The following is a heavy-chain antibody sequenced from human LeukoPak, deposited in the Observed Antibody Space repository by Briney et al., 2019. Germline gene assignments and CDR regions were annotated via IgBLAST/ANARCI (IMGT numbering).Heavy chain of an antibody. V-gene: IGHV3-9*01. D-gene: IGHD2-21*01. Sequence: GRSLRLSCAASGFTFDDYAMHWVRQAPGKGLEWVSGISWNSGSIGYADSVKGRFTISRDNAKNSLYLQMNSLRAEDTAVYYCARDEHGWGQGTLVTASS. CDR1: GFTFDDYA. CDR3: ARDEHG. CDR2: ISWNSGSI. J-gene: IGHJ4*02.